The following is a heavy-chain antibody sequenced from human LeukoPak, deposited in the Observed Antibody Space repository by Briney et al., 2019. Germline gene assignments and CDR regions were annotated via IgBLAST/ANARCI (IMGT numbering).Heavy chain of an antibody. J-gene: IGHJ3*02. V-gene: IGHV3-66*01. CDR3: ARDQAAMVSDAFDT. CDR2: IYSSGST. Sequence: GGSLRLSCTASGFSVSSNYMSWVRQAPGKGLEWVSVIYSSGSTYYADSVKGRFTISRDNSKNTLYLQMNSLRAEDTAVYYCARDQAAMVSDAFDTWGQGTLVTVSS. D-gene: IGHD5-18*01. CDR1: GFSVSSNY.